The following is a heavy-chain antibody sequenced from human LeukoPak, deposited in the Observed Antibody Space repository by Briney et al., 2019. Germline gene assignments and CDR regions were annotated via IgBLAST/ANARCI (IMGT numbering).Heavy chain of an antibody. Sequence: PSETLSLTCTVSGGSISSSSYYWGWIRQPPGKGLEWIGSIYYSGSTYYNPSLKSRVTISVDTSKNQFSLKLSSVTAADTAVYYCATYHIKGDYFDYWGQGTLVTVSS. CDR1: GGSISSSSYY. D-gene: IGHD1-14*01. CDR2: IYYSGST. V-gene: IGHV4-39*01. J-gene: IGHJ4*02. CDR3: ATYHIKGDYFDY.